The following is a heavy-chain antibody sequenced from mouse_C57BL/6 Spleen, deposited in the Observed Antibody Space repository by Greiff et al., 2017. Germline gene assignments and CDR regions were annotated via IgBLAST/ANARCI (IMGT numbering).Heavy chain of an antibody. J-gene: IGHJ4*01. CDR2: IDPEDGET. CDR3: ARGSGSSPYYAMDY. V-gene: IGHV14-2*01. CDR1: GFNIKDYY. Sequence: VHVKQSGAELVKPGASVKLSCTASGFNIKDYYMHWVKQRTEQGLEWIGRIDPEDGETKYAPKFQGKATITADTSSNTAYLQLSSLTSEDTAVYYCARGSGSSPYYAMDYWGQGTSVTVSS. D-gene: IGHD1-1*01.